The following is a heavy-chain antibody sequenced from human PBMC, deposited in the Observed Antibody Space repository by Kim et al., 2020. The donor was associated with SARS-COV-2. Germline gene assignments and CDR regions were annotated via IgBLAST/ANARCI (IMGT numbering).Heavy chain of an antibody. CDR2: INSDGSST. Sequence: GGSLRLSCAASGFTFSSYGMNWVRQAPGKGLVWVSRINSDGSSTSNADSVKGRFTISRDNAENTLYLQMNSLRAEDTAVYYCAREEREGYCGGGGCSSGSGAFVIRGQAGMVTDSS. J-gene: IGHJ3*02. CDR1: GFTFSSYG. D-gene: IGHD2-15*01. CDR3: AREEREGYCGGGGCSSGSGAFVI. V-gene: IGHV3-74*01.